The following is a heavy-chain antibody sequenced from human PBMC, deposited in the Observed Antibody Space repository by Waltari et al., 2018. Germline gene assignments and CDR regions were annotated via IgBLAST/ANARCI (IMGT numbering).Heavy chain of an antibody. CDR1: GGSFSGYY. V-gene: IGHV4-34*01. Sequence: QVQLQQWGAGLLKASETLSLTCAVYGGSFSGYYWNWIRQAPGKGLEWIGEINHSGSTNYNPSLKSRVTISVDTSKNQCSLMLTSVTAADTSVYYCARGRLSSQLQARGRRGNWFDPWGQGTLVTVSS. J-gene: IGHJ5*02. CDR2: INHSGST. D-gene: IGHD3-16*02. CDR3: ARGRLSSQLQARGRRGNWFDP.